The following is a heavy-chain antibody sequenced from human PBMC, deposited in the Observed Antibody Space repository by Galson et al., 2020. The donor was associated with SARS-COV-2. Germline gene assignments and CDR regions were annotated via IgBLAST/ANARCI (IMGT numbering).Heavy chain of an antibody. CDR1: GFSLRTSGMR. Sequence: SGPTLVKPTQTLRLTCTFSGFSLRTSGMRVSWIRQPPGKALEWLARIDWDDDIFYNTSLRTRLTISKDTSKNQVFLTLTNVGPVDTATYYCARCPTSSVVQSHFDYWGQGTLVTVSS. CDR2: IDWDDDI. V-gene: IGHV2-70*04. CDR3: ARCPTSSVVQSHFDY. D-gene: IGHD2-15*01. J-gene: IGHJ4*02.